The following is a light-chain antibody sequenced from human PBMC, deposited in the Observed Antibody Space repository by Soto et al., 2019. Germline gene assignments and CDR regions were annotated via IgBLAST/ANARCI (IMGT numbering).Light chain of an antibody. Sequence: QAVVTQEPSQTVSPGETVTLTCASSTGAVTSGYYPNWFQQKPGQAPRALIYNTSNKHSWTPARFSGSLLGGKAALTLSGVQPEDEAEYYCLLYYGGAQVFGGGTKLTVL. CDR3: LLYYGGAQV. CDR2: NTS. V-gene: IGLV7-43*01. CDR1: TGAVTSGYY. J-gene: IGLJ2*01.